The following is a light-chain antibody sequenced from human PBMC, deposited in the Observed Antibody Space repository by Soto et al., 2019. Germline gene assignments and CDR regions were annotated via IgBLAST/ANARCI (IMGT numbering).Light chain of an antibody. CDR2: DVS. CDR1: SSDVGGYNY. Sequence: QSVLTQPASVFGSPGQSITISCTGTSSDVGGYNYVSWYQHHPGKAPKLMIFDVSNRPSGVSNRFSGSKSGNTASPTISGLQPEDEADYYCSSYTTSNTRQIVFGTGTKVTVL. V-gene: IGLV2-14*03. CDR3: SSYTTSNTRQIV. J-gene: IGLJ1*01.